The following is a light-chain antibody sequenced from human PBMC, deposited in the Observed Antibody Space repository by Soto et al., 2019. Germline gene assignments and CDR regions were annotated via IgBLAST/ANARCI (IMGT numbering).Light chain of an antibody. Sequence: QSALTQPASVSGSPGQSITISCTGTSSDVGGPAYVSWYQQFPGNVPRLLIYKVTNRPSGVSYRFSGSKSGNTASLTISGLQDEEEADYFCTSSKTGSLYVFGTGTKVTVL. V-gene: IGLV2-14*01. CDR2: KVT. J-gene: IGLJ1*01. CDR3: TSSKTGSLYV. CDR1: SSDVGGPAY.